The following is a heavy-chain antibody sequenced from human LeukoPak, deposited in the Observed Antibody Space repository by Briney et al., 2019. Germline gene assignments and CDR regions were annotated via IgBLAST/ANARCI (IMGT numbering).Heavy chain of an antibody. CDR1: GFTFSNAW. D-gene: IGHD3-22*01. V-gene: IGHV3-21*01. J-gene: IGHJ4*02. CDR3: ARDGYYDSSGYAPQDY. Sequence: GGSLRLSCAASGFTFSNAWMSWVRQAPGKGLEWVSSISSSSSYIYYADSVKGRFTISRDNAKNSLYLQMNSLRAEDTAVYYCARDGYYDSSGYAPQDYWGQGTLVTVSS. CDR2: ISSSSSYI.